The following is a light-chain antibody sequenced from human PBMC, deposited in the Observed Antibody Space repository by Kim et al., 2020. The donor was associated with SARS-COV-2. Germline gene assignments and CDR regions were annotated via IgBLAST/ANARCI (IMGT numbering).Light chain of an antibody. Sequence: DVQTTQSPSSLSASIGDSVTITCRASQSIARHLNWYQQKPGKAPILLIYATSSLQSGVPSRFSGGGSGTDLTLTISHLQPEDFATYYCQESFSISYTFGQGTKLEI. J-gene: IGKJ2*01. CDR3: QESFSISYT. CDR1: QSIARH. CDR2: ATS. V-gene: IGKV1-39*01.